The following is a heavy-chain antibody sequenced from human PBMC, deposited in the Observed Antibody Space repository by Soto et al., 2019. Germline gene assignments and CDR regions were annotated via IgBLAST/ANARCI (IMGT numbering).Heavy chain of an antibody. D-gene: IGHD6-13*01. CDR1: GGSISNYY. CDR3: AREEVIAAAGTGDY. Sequence: QVQLQESGPGLVRPSETLSLTCTVSGGSISNYYWSWIRQPAGKGLEWIGRIYTSGSTNYNPSLKSRVTMSVDTSKNQFSLKLSSVTAADTAVYYCAREEVIAAAGTGDYWGQGTLVTVSS. CDR2: IYTSGST. J-gene: IGHJ4*02. V-gene: IGHV4-4*07.